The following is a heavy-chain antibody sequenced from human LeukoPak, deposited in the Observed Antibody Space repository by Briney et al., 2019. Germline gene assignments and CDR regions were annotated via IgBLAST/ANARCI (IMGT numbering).Heavy chain of an antibody. CDR2: IYYSGAT. CDR3: ARLGYQLDYWFDP. Sequence: PSETLSLTCTVSGVSISSSPLFWGWIRQPPGKGLQWVGTIYYSGATYYNPSLMSRVAISVDTSKNQFSLKLTSVTAADTAVYFCARLGYQLDYWFDPWAQGTLVTSPQ. CDR1: GVSISSSPLF. V-gene: IGHV4-39*01. D-gene: IGHD1-1*01. J-gene: IGHJ5*02.